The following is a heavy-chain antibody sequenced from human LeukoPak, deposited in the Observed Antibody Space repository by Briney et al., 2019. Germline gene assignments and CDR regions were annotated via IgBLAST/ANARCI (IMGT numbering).Heavy chain of an antibody. J-gene: IGHJ6*02. Sequence: ASVKVSCKASGYTFTGYYMHWVRQAPGQGLEWMGWINPNSGGTNYAQKFQGRVTMTRDTSISTAYMELSSLRSEDTAVYYCAAQIYVTYYDFWSGYHPYGMDVWGQGTTVTVSS. CDR2: INPNSGGT. CDR1: GYTFTGYY. D-gene: IGHD3-3*01. V-gene: IGHV1-2*02. CDR3: AAQIYVTYYDFWSGYHPYGMDV.